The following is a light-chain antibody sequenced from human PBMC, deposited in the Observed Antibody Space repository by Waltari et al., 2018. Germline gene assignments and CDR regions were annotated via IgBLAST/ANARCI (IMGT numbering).Light chain of an antibody. Sequence: IQMTQSPSTLSASVGNRVTITCRASQSISSWLAWYQQKQGKAPKLLIYKASSLESGVPSRFSGSGSGTEFTLTISSLQPDDYATYYCQQYNSYSPYTVGKGTKLEIK. J-gene: IGKJ2*01. V-gene: IGKV1-5*03. CDR2: KAS. CDR1: QSISSW. CDR3: QQYNSYSPYT.